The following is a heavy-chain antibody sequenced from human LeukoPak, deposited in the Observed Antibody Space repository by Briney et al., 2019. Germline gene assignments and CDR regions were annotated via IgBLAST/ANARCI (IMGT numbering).Heavy chain of an antibody. J-gene: IGHJ4*02. CDR2: IYYSGST. CDR3: FWIFHDILTPSYQIEY. Sequence: SETLSLTCTVSGGSISSYYWSWIRQPPGKGLEWIGYIYYSGSTNYNPSLKSRVTISVDTSKNQFSLKLSSVTAADTAVYYCFWIFHDILTPSYQIEYWGQGTLVTVSS. D-gene: IGHD3-9*01. V-gene: IGHV4-59*08. CDR1: GGSISSYY.